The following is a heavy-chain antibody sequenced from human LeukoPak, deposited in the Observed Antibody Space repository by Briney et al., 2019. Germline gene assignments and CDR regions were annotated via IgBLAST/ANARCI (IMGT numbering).Heavy chain of an antibody. CDR3: ARQGERGYSYGYNFDY. J-gene: IGHJ4*02. D-gene: IGHD5-18*01. Sequence: SETLSLTCTVSGGSISSYYWSWIRQPPGKGLEWIGYISYGGSTYYNPSLKSRVTISVDTSKNQFSLKLTSVTAADTAVYYCARQGERGYSYGYNFDYWGQGTLVTVSS. CDR1: GGSISSYY. CDR2: ISYGGST. V-gene: IGHV4-59*08.